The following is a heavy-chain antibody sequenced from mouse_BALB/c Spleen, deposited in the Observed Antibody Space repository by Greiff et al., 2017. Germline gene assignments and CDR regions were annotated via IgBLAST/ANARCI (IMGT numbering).Heavy chain of an antibody. CDR3: ARRLGLLDYAMDY. D-gene: IGHD3-1*01. CDR1: GYSITSDYA. V-gene: IGHV3-2*02. CDR2: ISYSGST. J-gene: IGHJ4*01. Sequence: EVQLVESGPGLVKPSQSLSLTCTVTGYSITSDYAWNWIRQFPGNKLEWMGYISYSGSTSYNPSLKSRISITRDTSKNQFFLQLNSVTTEDTATYYCARRLGLLDYAMDYWGQGTSVTVSS.